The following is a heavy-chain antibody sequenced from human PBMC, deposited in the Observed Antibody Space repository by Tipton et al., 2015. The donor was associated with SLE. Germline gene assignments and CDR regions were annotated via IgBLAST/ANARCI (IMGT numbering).Heavy chain of an antibody. CDR2: IIPIFGTA. J-gene: IGHJ3*02. D-gene: IGHD3-10*01. CDR3: ARETRGPGSDTAFGI. V-gene: IGHV1-69*18. CDR1: GGTFSSYG. Sequence: QVQLVQSGAEVKKPGSSVKVSRKASGGTFSSYGIRWVRQAPGQGLEWMGRIIPIFGTANYAQKFQGRVTITADESTSTAYMELSSLRSEDTAVYYCARETRGPGSDTAFGIWGQGTMVTVSS.